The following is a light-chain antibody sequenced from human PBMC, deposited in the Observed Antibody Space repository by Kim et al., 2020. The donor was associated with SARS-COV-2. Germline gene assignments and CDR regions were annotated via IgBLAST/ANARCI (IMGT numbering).Light chain of an antibody. CDR2: DVS. V-gene: IGLV2-14*03. Sequence: LPASVSGSPGQSITISCTGTSSDVGNYNYVSWYQQHPGKAPKLMIYDVSNRPSGVSTRFSGSKSGNTASLTISGLQAEDEADYYCSSYTTNSTLVIFGGGTQLTVL. CDR1: SSDVGNYNY. J-gene: IGLJ2*01. CDR3: SSYTTNSTLVI.